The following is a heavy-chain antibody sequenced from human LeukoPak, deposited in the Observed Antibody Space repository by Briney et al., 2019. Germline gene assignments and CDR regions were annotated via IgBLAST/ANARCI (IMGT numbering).Heavy chain of an antibody. CDR1: GFTFSSYA. Sequence: GRSLRLSCPAPGFTFSSYAMHWVRQAPGKGLEWVAVISYDGSNHYYAASVKGRFTISRDNSKNTLYLQMNSLRAEDTATYYCAKNSRCSGGSCYSGAEYFQHWGQGTLVTASS. CDR2: ISYDGSNH. CDR3: AKNSRCSGGSCYSGAEYFQH. J-gene: IGHJ1*01. D-gene: IGHD2-15*01. V-gene: IGHV3-30-3*02.